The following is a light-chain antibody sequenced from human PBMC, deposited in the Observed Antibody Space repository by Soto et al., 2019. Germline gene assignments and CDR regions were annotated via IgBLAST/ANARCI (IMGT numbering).Light chain of an antibody. V-gene: IGKV1-5*03. Sequence: EIQMTQSPSTLSASVGDRVTITCRASQSISSWLAWYQQKPGKAPKLLIYKASSLESGVPSRFSGSGSGTEFTLTISSMKPDDFATYYCQQYNSYRTFGQGTKVDIK. CDR2: KAS. CDR3: QQYNSYRT. CDR1: QSISSW. J-gene: IGKJ1*01.